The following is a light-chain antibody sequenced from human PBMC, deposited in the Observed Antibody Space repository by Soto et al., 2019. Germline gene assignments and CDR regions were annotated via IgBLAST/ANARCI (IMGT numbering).Light chain of an antibody. CDR2: AAS. J-gene: IGKJ1*01. V-gene: IGKV1-39*01. CDR1: QSISSY. CDR3: QQTYNTTQP. Sequence: DIQMTQSPSSLSASVGDRVTITCRASQSISSYLNWYQQKPGKAHKLLIYAASTLQSGVPSRLSGSGSGTDFTLTISSLQPEDFAIFYCQQTYNTTQPFGQGTKVDIX.